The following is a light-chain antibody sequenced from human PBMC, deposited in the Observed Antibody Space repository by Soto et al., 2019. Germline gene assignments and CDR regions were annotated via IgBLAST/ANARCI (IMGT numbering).Light chain of an antibody. CDR3: QQYNSYSWT. CDR2: DAS. J-gene: IGKJ1*01. CDR1: QSISSW. V-gene: IGKV1-5*01. Sequence: DIQMTQSPSTLSASVGDRVTITCRASQSISSWLAWYQQKPGKAPKLLIYDASSFESWVPSRFRGSGSGTEFTLTISRLQPDDFATYYCQQYNSYSWTVGQGTKAEIK.